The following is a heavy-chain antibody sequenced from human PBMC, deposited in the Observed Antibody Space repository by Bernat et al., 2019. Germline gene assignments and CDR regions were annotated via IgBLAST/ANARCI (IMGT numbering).Heavy chain of an antibody. CDR2: ISGSGGST. J-gene: IGHJ4*02. CDR1: GFTVSSNY. D-gene: IGHD3-10*01. CDR3: ANEGLWFGEENF. Sequence: EVQLVESGGGLVQPGGSLRLSCAASGFTVSSNYMSWVRQAPGKGLEWVSVISGSGGSTYYADSVKGRFTISRDNSKNTLYLQMNSLRAEDTAVYYCANEGLWFGEENFWGQGTLVTVSS. V-gene: IGHV3-23*04.